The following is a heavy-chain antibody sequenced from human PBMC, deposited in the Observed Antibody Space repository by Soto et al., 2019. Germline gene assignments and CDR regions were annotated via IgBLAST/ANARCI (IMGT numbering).Heavy chain of an antibody. Sequence: PSETLSLTCTVSGGSISRSSYYWGWIRQPPGKGLEWIGSIYYSGSTYYNPSLKSRVTISVDTSKNQFSLKLSSVTAADTAVYYCAGYSTGHTGSEYYYGMDVWGQGTTVTVSS. J-gene: IGHJ6*02. V-gene: IGHV4-39*01. CDR3: AGYSTGHTGSEYYYGMDV. D-gene: IGHD6-19*01. CDR1: GGSISRSSYY. CDR2: IYYSGST.